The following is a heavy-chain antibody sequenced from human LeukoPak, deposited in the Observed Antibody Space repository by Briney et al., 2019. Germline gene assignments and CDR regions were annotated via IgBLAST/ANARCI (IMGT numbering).Heavy chain of an antibody. D-gene: IGHD4/OR15-4a*01. V-gene: IGHV3-30-3*01. CDR3: ARDLTSGAFDI. J-gene: IGHJ3*02. CDR2: ISYDGSNK. CDR1: GFTFSSYA. Sequence: GGSLRLSCAASGFTFSSYAMHWVRQAPGKGLEWVAVISYDGSNKYYADSVKGRFTISRDNSKNTLHLQMNSLRAEDTAVYYCARDLTSGAFDIWGQGTMVTVSS.